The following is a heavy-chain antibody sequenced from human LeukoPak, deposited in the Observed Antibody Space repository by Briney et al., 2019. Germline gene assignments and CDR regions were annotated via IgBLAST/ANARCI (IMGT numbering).Heavy chain of an antibody. J-gene: IGHJ4*02. CDR1: GGSISSYY. V-gene: IGHV4-59*08. D-gene: IGHD2-21*01. Sequence: SETLSLTCTVSGGSISSYYWSWIRQPPGKGLEWIGYIYYSGSTNYNPSLKSRVTISVDTSKNQFSLKLSSVTAADTAVYYCARANCGGDCYLDYWGQGTLVTVSS. CDR2: IYYSGST. CDR3: ARANCGGDCYLDY.